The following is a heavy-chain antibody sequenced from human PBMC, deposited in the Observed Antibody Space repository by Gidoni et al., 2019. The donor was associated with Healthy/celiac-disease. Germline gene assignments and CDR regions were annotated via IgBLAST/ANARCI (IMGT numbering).Heavy chain of an antibody. J-gene: IGHJ5*02. V-gene: IGHV3-7*03. Sequence: EVQLVESGGGLVQPGGSLRLSCAASGFTFSSYWMSWVRQAPGKGLEWVANIKQDGSEKYYVDSVKGRFTISRDNAKNSLYLQMNSLRAEDTAVYYCARDTPRLRYFDWPLGPWGQGTLVTVSS. D-gene: IGHD3-9*01. CDR3: ARDTPRLRYFDWPLGP. CDR1: GFTFSSYW. CDR2: IKQDGSEK.